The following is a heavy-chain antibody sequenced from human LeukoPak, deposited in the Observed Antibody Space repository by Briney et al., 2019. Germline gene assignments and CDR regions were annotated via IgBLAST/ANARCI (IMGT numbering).Heavy chain of an antibody. J-gene: IGHJ3*02. CDR1: GFTFSSYA. D-gene: IGHD3-9*01. CDR3: AKASGQFDSNDAFDI. Sequence: GGSLRLSCAASGFTFSSYAMSWVRQAPGKGLEWVSAISGSGGSTYYADSVKGRFTISRDNSKKTMYLQMKSLRGEDTAVYYCAKASGQFDSNDAFDIWGQRTVVTVSS. CDR2: ISGSGGST. V-gene: IGHV3-23*01.